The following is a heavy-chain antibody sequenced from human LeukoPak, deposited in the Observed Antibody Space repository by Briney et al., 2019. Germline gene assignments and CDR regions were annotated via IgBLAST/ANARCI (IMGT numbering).Heavy chain of an antibody. D-gene: IGHD6-19*01. V-gene: IGHV3-30*18. J-gene: IGHJ4*02. CDR1: GFTFSSYG. CDR3: AKASDSSGSLHQGY. Sequence: PGGSLRLSCAASGFTFSSYGMHWVRQAPGKGLEWVAVISYDGSNKYYADSVKGRFTISRDNSKNTLYLQMNSLRAEDTAVYYCAKASDSSGSLHQGYWGQGTLVTVSS. CDR2: ISYDGSNK.